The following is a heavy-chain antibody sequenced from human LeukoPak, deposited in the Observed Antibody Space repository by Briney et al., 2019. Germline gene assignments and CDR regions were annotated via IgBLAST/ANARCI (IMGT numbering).Heavy chain of an antibody. J-gene: IGHJ4*02. CDR1: GFTISDRY. CDR2: IHPNSGGT. Sequence: ASVKVSCKASGFTISDRYMHWVRQAPGQGLEWMGGIHPNSGGTNYAQKFQGRVTMTRDTSISTAYMELSRLRSDDTAVYYCAREGSSWDYYWGQGTLVTVSS. CDR3: AREGSSWDYY. V-gene: IGHV1-2*02. D-gene: IGHD6-13*01.